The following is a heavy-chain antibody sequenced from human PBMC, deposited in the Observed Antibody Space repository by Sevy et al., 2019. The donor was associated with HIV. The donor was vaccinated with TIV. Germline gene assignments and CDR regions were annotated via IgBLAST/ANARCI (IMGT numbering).Heavy chain of an antibody. D-gene: IGHD3-22*01. CDR2: IWYDRSNK. CDR1: GFTFSSYG. CDR3: ARDPMGSYYDSSGYYFR. Sequence: GGSLRLSCAASGFTFSSYGMHWVRQAPGKGLEWVAVIWYDRSNKYYADSVKGRFTISRDNSKNTLYLQMNSLRAEDTAVYYCARDPMGSYYDSSGYYFRWGQGTLVTVSS. J-gene: IGHJ4*02. V-gene: IGHV3-33*01.